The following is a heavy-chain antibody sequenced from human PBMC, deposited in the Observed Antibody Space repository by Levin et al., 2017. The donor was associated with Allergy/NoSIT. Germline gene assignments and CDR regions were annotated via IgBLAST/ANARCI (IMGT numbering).Heavy chain of an antibody. CDR3: AREGIYYYDSTFDY. Sequence: SQTLSLTCTVSGGSFSTSYWSWIRQPPGRGLEWIGYIFHSGSTNYNPSLKSRVTISVDTSKNQFSLKLSSVTAADTAVYYCAREGIYYYDSTFDYWGQGTLVTVSS. J-gene: IGHJ4*02. CDR2: IFHSGST. D-gene: IGHD3-22*01. V-gene: IGHV4-59*01. CDR1: GGSFSTSY.